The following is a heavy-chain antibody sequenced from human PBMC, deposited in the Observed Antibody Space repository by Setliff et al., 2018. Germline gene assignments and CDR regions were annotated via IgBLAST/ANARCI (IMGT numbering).Heavy chain of an antibody. V-gene: IGHV1-69*13. CDR2: IIPIFGTA. D-gene: IGHD1-26*01. CDR3: ARVSRTIVGARGFDY. Sequence: GASVKVSCKASGGTFSSYDISWVRQAPGQGLEWMGRIIPIFGTANYAQKFQGRVTITADESTSTAYMELSSLRSEDTAVYYCARVSRTIVGARGFDYWGQGTLVTVSS. J-gene: IGHJ4*02. CDR1: GGTFSSYD.